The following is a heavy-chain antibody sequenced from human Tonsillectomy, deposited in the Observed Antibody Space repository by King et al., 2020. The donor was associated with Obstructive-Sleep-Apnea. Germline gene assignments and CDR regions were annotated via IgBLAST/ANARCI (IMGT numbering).Heavy chain of an antibody. J-gene: IGHJ6*02. Sequence: TLKESGPTLVKPTQTLTLTCTFSGFSLSTSGVGVGWIRQPPGKALEWLALIYWDDDKRYSPSLKSRLTITKDTSKNQVVLTMTNMDPVDTDTYYCAHRRSPTYSYGMDVWGQGTTVTVSS. V-gene: IGHV2-5*02. CDR1: GFSLSTSGVG. CDR3: AHRRSPTYSYGMDV. CDR2: IYWDDDK.